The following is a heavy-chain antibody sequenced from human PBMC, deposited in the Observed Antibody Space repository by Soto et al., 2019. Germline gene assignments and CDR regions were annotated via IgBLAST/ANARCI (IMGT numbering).Heavy chain of an antibody. J-gene: IGHJ4*02. CDR2: IYPGDSDT. CDR1: GFSFATSW. CDR3: ARGDYRVLEF. V-gene: IGHV5-51*01. D-gene: IGHD4-4*01. Sequence: PGESLQISCKDSGFSFATSWNRWVRQMPGKGLEWMGVIYPGDSDTRYSPSFQGQVTISADKSISTAYLQWSSLKASDTAMYYCARGDYRVLEFWGQGTLVTFSS.